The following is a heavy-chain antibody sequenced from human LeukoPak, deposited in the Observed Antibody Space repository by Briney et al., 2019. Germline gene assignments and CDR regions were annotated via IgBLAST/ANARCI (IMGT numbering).Heavy chain of an antibody. CDR2: IRSSGTTI. CDR1: GFAFSDYY. CDR3: ARGVIYFDY. V-gene: IGHV3-11*04. Sequence: PGGSLRLSCAASGFAFSDYYMSWIRPAPGEGLEWVSYIRSSGTTIYYADSVRGRFTIPRDNAKNSVYLQMSSLRAEDTAVYYCARGVIYFDYWGQGALVTVSS. J-gene: IGHJ4*02. D-gene: IGHD3-22*01.